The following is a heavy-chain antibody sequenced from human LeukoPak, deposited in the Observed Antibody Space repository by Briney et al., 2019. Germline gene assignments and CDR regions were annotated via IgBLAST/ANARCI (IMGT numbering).Heavy chain of an antibody. Sequence: SETLSLTCAVYGGSFSGYYWSWIRQPPGKGLEWIGEINHSGSTNYNPSLKGRVTISVDTSKNQFSLKLSSVTAADTAVYYCARGVLSAAMVRPNFDYWGQGTLVTVSS. CDR1: GGSFSGYY. J-gene: IGHJ4*02. D-gene: IGHD5-18*01. V-gene: IGHV4-34*01. CDR3: ARGVLSAAMVRPNFDY. CDR2: INHSGST.